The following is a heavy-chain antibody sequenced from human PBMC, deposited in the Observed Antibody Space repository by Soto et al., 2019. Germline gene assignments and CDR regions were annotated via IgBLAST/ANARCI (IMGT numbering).Heavy chain of an antibody. CDR1: GGTFSSYA. Sequence: QVQLVQSGAEVKKPGSSVKVSCKASGGTFSSYAISWVRQAPGQGLEWMGGIIPIFGTANYAQKFQGRVTITADESTSIAYMELSSLRSEDTAVYYCAGGDYGGKYYYYGMDVWGQGTTVTVSS. CDR2: IIPIFGTA. CDR3: AGGDYGGKYYYYGMDV. D-gene: IGHD4-17*01. V-gene: IGHV1-69*01. J-gene: IGHJ6*02.